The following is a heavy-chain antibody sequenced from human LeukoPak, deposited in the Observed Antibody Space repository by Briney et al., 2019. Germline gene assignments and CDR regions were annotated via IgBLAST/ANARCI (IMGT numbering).Heavy chain of an antibody. Sequence: GASVKVSCKASGYTFTSYYMHWVRQAPGQGLEWMGIINPSGGSTSYAQKFQGRVTMTRDTSTSTVYMELSSLRAEDTAVYYCAKVGRWELPDYWGQGTLVTVSS. D-gene: IGHD1-26*01. V-gene: IGHV1-46*01. J-gene: IGHJ4*02. CDR2: INPSGGST. CDR1: GYTFTSYY. CDR3: AKVGRWELPDY.